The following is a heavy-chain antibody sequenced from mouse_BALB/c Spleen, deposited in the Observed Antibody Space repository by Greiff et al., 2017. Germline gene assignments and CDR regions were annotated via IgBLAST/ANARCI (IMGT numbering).Heavy chain of an antibody. CDR1: GYSITSDYA. J-gene: IGHJ3*01. Sequence: EVQLQQSGPGLVKPSQSLSLTCTVTGYSITSDYAWNWIRQFPGNKLEWMGYISYSGSTSYNPSLKSRISITRDTSKNQFFLQLNSVTTEDTATYYCAAPYYGNFFAYWGQGTLVTVSA. D-gene: IGHD2-10*01. CDR3: AAPYYGNFFAY. V-gene: IGHV3-2*02. CDR2: ISYSGST.